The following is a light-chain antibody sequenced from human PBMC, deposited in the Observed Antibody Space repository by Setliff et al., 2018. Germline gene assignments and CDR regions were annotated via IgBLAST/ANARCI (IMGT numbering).Light chain of an antibody. CDR1: SSNIGGGYD. J-gene: IGLJ1*01. CDR2: DNS. V-gene: IGLV1-40*01. Sequence: QSVLTQPPSVSGAPGQRVTISCTGGSSNIGGGYDVHWYQQLPGITPKLLIYDNSSRPSGVPDRFSGSNSGTAATLVITGLQAEDEADYYCQSYDSSLISYVFGPGTKVTVL. CDR3: QSYDSSLISYV.